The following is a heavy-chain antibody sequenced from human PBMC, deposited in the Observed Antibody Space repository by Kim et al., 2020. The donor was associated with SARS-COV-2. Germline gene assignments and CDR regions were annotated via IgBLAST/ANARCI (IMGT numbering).Heavy chain of an antibody. CDR1: GGSISSYY. CDR2: IYYSGST. V-gene: IGHV4-59*13. D-gene: IGHD3-3*01. Sequence: SETLSLTCTVSGGSISSYYWSWIRQPPGKGLEWIGYIYYSGSTNYNPSLKSRVTISVDTSKNQFSLKLSSVTAADTAVYYCARDRGLRDFWSGYFSWGQGTLVTVSS. J-gene: IGHJ5*02. CDR3: ARDRGLRDFWSGYFS.